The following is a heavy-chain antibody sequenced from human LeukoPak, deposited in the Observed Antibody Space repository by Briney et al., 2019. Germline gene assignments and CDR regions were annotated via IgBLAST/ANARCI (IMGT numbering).Heavy chain of an antibody. CDR1: GGSISSNTYY. J-gene: IGHJ6*03. D-gene: IGHD4-11*01. V-gene: IGHV4-61*01. Sequence: SETLSLTCTVSGGSISSNTYYWSWIRQPPGKGLEWIGHIYYTGGTNYKPSLKSRVTISVDRSKNQISLRLNSVAAADTAVYYCARGPKSNYGYMDVWGKGTTVAVSS. CDR3: ARGPKSNYGYMDV. CDR2: IYYTGGT.